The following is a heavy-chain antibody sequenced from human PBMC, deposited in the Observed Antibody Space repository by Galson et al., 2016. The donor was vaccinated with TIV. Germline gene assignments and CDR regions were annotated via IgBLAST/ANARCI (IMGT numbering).Heavy chain of an antibody. J-gene: IGHJ6*02. Sequence: SVKVSCKASGGTFYNYAFTWVRQAPGQGLEWMGGIVPLLGSTNYAQRLQGRVTLTADESTSTVYMELTSLRSDDTAGYYLARDRNSAMDTYYYYYGMDVWGPGTTVTVSS. CDR2: IVPLLGST. CDR3: ARDRNSAMDTYYYYYGMDV. V-gene: IGHV1-69*13. CDR1: GGTFYNYA. D-gene: IGHD5-18*01.